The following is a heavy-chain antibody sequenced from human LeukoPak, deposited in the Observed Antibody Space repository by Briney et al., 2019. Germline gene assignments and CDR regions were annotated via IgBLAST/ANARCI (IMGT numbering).Heavy chain of an antibody. CDR3: ARALGYDILTGHFDN. CDR1: GCSISSHY. J-gene: IGHJ4*02. Sequence: SETLSLTCTVSGCSISSHYWSWIRQPPGKGLEWIGSSGSTNYNPSLKSRVTISLDTSKNHFSLKLNSVTAADTAVYYCARALGYDILTGHFDNWGQGTLVTVSS. D-gene: IGHD3-9*01. CDR2: SGST. V-gene: IGHV4-59*11.